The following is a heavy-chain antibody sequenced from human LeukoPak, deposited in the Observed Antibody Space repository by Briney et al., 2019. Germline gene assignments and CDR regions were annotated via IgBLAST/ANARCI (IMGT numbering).Heavy chain of an antibody. V-gene: IGHV3-23*01. Sequence: GGSLRLSCVASGSTFSSYAMTWVRQAPGKGLEWVSAIGEDGVSSYYADSVKGRFTISRDNSKNTLYLQMNSLRVEDTAVYYCAKYITVAEYWGQGTLVTVSS. D-gene: IGHD6-19*01. CDR3: AKYITVAEY. J-gene: IGHJ4*02. CDR2: IGEDGVSS. CDR1: GSTFSSYA.